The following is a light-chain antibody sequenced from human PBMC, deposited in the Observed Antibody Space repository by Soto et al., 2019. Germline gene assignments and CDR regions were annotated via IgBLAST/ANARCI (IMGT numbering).Light chain of an antibody. CDR3: AAWDDSLNGWV. CDR2: SNS. CDR1: SSNIGSNT. J-gene: IGLJ3*02. V-gene: IGLV1-44*01. Sequence: QPVLTQPPSASGTPGQRVTISCSGSSSNIGSNTVNWYQQLPGTAPKLLIYSNSQRPSGVPDRFSGSKSGTSGSLAISGLQSEDEADYYCAAWDDSLNGWVFGGGTKVTVL.